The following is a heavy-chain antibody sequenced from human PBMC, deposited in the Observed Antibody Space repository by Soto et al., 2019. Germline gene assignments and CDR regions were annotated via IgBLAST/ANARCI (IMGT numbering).Heavy chain of an antibody. CDR1: GYTFTSYG. Sequence: AASVKVSCKASGYTFTSYGISWVRQAPGQGLEWMGWISAYNGNTNYAQKLQGRVTMTTDTSTSTAYMELRSLRSDDTAVYYCARYPLDILTGYYHAFDIWGQGTMVTVSS. CDR3: ARYPLDILTGYYHAFDI. CDR2: ISAYNGNT. V-gene: IGHV1-18*04. J-gene: IGHJ3*02. D-gene: IGHD3-9*01.